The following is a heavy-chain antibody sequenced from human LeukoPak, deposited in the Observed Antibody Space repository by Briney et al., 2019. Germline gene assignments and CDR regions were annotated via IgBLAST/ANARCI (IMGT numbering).Heavy chain of an antibody. CDR3: ARVPRYCTNGVCYTGYNYYMDV. Sequence: SETLSLTCTVSGGSISSSSYYWGWIRQPPGKGVEWIGSIYYSGSTYYNPSLKSRVTISVDTSKNQFSLKLSSVTAADTAVYYCARVPRYCTNGVCYTGYNYYMDVWGKGTTVTVSS. J-gene: IGHJ6*03. V-gene: IGHV4-39*07. CDR1: GGSISSSSYY. CDR2: IYYSGST. D-gene: IGHD2-8*01.